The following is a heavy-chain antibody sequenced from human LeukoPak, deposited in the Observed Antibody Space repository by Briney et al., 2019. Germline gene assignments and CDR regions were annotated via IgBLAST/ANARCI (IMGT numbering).Heavy chain of an antibody. D-gene: IGHD2-15*01. CDR1: GYTFTSYG. CDR2: ISAYNGNT. V-gene: IGHV1-18*04. Sequence: ASVKVSCKASGYTFTSYGISWVRQAPGRGLEWMGWISAYNGNTNYAQKLQGRVTMTTDTSTSTAYMELRSLRSDDTAVYYCARDCSGGSCYSEAPHPHWFDPWGQGTLVTVSS. CDR3: ARDCSGGSCYSEAPHPHWFDP. J-gene: IGHJ5*02.